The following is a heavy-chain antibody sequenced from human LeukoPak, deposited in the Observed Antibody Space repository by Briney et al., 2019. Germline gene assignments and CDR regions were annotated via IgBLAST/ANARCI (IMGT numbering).Heavy chain of an antibody. CDR2: ISSSNSTI. CDR1: GFTFSSYS. CDR3: AREGSTMVRGVIIRAYYFDY. D-gene: IGHD3-10*01. Sequence: GGSLRLSCAASGFTFSSYSMNWVRQAPGKGLEWVSYISSSNSTIYYADSVKGRFTISRDNAKNSLYLQMNSLRDEDTAVYYCAREGSTMVRGVIIRAYYFDYWGQGTLVTVSS. J-gene: IGHJ4*02. V-gene: IGHV3-48*02.